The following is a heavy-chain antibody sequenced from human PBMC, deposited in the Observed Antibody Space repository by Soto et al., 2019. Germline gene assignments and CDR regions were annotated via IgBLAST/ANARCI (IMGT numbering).Heavy chain of an antibody. D-gene: IGHD6-13*01. CDR2: INPNSGGT. J-gene: IGHJ6*02. CDR3: ARGYRSSWTSFDSYHYYRLDV. V-gene: IGHV1-2*04. Sequence: GASVKVSCKASGYTFTGYYMHWVRQAPGQGLEWMGWINPNSGGTNYAQKFQGWVTMTRDTSISTAYMELSRLRSDDTAVYYCARGYRSSWTSFDSYHYYRLDVWGQGTTVTVSS. CDR1: GYTFTGYY.